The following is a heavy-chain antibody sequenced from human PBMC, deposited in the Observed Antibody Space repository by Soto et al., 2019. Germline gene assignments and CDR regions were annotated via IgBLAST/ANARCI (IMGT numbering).Heavy chain of an antibody. J-gene: IGHJ4*02. CDR1: GGSIGSGGYY. V-gene: IGHV4-31*03. Sequence: SETLSLTCTVSGGSIGSGGYYWSWIRQHPGKGLEWIGYIYYSGITYYNPSLKSRVTISVDTSKNQFSLKLSSVTAADTAVYYCARSPGYYFDYWGQGPLVTVYS. CDR2: IYYSGIT. CDR3: ARSPGYYFDY.